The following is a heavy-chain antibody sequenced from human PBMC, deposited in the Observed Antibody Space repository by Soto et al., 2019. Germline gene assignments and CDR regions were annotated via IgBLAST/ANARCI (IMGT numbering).Heavy chain of an antibody. CDR3: ARVRDDGTDRSWFDP. CDR2: ISAYNGNT. J-gene: IGHJ5*02. CDR1: GYTFTSYG. D-gene: IGHD3-10*01. Sequence: GASVKVSCKASGYTFTSYGISWVRQAPGQGLEWMGWISAYNGNTNYAQKLQGRVTMTTDTSTGTAYMELRSLRSDDTAVYYCARVRDDGTDRSWFDPWGQGTLVTVSS. V-gene: IGHV1-18*01.